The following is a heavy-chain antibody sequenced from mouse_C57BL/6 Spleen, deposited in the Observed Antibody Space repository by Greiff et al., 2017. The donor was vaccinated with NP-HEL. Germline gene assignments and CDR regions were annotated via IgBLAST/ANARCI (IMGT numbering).Heavy chain of an antibody. Sequence: VQLKQSGPELVKPGASVKIPCKASGYTFTDYNMDWVKQSHGKSLEWIGDINPNNGGTIYNQKFKGKATLTVDKSSSTAYMELRSLTSEDTAVYYCARGDDEGDYFDYWGQGTTLTVSS. CDR1: GYTFTDYN. V-gene: IGHV1-18*01. J-gene: IGHJ2*01. CDR2: INPNNGGT. D-gene: IGHD2-12*01. CDR3: ARGDDEGDYFDY.